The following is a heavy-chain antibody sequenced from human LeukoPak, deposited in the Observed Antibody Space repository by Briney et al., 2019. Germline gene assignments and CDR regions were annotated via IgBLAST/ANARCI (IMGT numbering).Heavy chain of an antibody. D-gene: IGHD1-26*01. V-gene: IGHV3-21*01. CDR3: ARDLESYRGSHTRVGAFDI. J-gene: IGHJ3*02. CDR2: ISSSSSYI. CDR1: GFTFSSYS. Sequence: PGGSLRLSCAASGFTFSSYSMNWVRQAPGKGLEWVSSISSSSSYIYYADSVKGRFTISRDNAKNSLYLQMNSLRAEDTAVYYCARDLESYRGSHTRVGAFDIWGQGTMVTVSS.